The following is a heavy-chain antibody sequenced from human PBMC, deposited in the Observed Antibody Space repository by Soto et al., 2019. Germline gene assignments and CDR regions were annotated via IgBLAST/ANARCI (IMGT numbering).Heavy chain of an antibody. D-gene: IGHD6-13*01. J-gene: IGHJ4*02. CDR1: GGSISSGDYY. V-gene: IGHV4-30-4*01. CDR2: IYYSGST. CDR3: ARDRGSSSWYERGYFDY. Sequence: TSETLSLTCTVSGGSISSGDYYWSWIRQPPGKGLEWIGYIYYSGSTYYNPSLKSRVTISVDTSKNQFSLKLSSVTAADTAVYYCARDRGSSSWYERGYFDYWGQGTLVTVSS.